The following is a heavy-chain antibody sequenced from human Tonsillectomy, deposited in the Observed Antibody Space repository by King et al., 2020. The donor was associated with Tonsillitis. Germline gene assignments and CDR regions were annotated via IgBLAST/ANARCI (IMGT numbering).Heavy chain of an antibody. J-gene: IGHJ6*03. CDR1: VFTFSNAW. Sequence: EVQLVESGGGLVKPGGSLRLSCAASVFTFSNAWLSWVRPAPGKGLEWVGRINSTIDVGTTHYAAPVKGRFTFSIDDSKNTLSLQLNSLKTEDTAVYYWTTDWVYYDSSGYPMDVWGKGTTVTVSS. V-gene: IGHV3-15*01. CDR2: INSTIDVGTT. CDR3: TTDWVYYDSSGYPMDV. D-gene: IGHD3-22*01.